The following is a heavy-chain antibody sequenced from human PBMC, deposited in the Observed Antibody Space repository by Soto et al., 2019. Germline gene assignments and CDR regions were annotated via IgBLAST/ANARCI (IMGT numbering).Heavy chain of an antibody. CDR2: FYTSGST. Sequence: SETLSLTCPISGGSISSYYWSWIRQPAGKGLEWIGRFYTSGSTNYNPSLKSRVTLSVDTSKNQFSLKLRSVTAADTAVYYCARDRYYDSSGYGEDAFDIWGQGTMVTVSS. CDR1: GGSISSYY. V-gene: IGHV4-4*07. J-gene: IGHJ3*02. D-gene: IGHD3-22*01. CDR3: ARDRYYDSSGYGEDAFDI.